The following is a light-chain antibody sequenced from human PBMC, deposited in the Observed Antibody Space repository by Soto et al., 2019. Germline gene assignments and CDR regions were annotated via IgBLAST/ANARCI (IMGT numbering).Light chain of an antibody. CDR2: TNT. V-gene: IGLV1-44*01. CDR3: ASWDDSLNGPV. CDR1: SSNVGGNP. J-gene: IGLJ1*01. Sequence: QSSLTQPPSASGTAGRRVTISCSGSSSNVGGNPVNWYQHVPTTAPKLLIYTNTQRPSGVPDRFSGSKSGTSASLAISGLQSEDEADYYCASWDDSLNGPVFGTGTKVTVL.